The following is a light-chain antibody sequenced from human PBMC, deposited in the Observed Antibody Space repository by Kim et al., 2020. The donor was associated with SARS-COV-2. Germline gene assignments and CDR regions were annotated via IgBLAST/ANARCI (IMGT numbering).Light chain of an antibody. CDR1: QSIRSNF. J-gene: IGKJ2*01. Sequence: EIALTQSPGTLSLSPGETATLSCRASQSIRSNFLAWYQQKPGQAPRLLIFGASSRAAGIPDRFSASESGANFSLTISRLEPEDFAVYYCQQYGSSPYTFGQGTKLEI. CDR3: QQYGSSPYT. CDR2: GAS. V-gene: IGKV3-20*01.